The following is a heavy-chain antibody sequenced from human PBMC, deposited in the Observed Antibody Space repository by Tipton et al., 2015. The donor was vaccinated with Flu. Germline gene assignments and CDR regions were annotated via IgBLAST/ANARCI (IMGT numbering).Heavy chain of an antibody. CDR2: INYSGRT. D-gene: IGHD7-27*01. Sequence: TLSLTCTVSGASISSSSHYWGWIRQPPGKGLEWIASINYSGRTQYNPSLKSRVTISVDTSNNQFSLKLSSVTAADTAVYYCASKVANWGVWEPLDYWGQGTLVTVSS. CDR1: GASISSSSHY. V-gene: IGHV4-39*07. J-gene: IGHJ4*02. CDR3: ASKVANWGVWEPLDY.